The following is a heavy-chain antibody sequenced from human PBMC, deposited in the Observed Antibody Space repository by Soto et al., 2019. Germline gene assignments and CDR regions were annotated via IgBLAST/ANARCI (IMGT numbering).Heavy chain of an antibody. CDR3: ARDSGYSSGWSWFDP. J-gene: IGHJ5*02. CDR2: TYYRSKWYN. D-gene: IGHD6-19*01. Sequence: SQTLSLTCVISGDSVSSNSAAWNWIRQSPSRGLEWLGRTYYRSKWYNDYAVSVKSRITINPDTSKNQLSLQLNSVTPEDTAVYYRARDSGYSSGWSWFDPWGQGTMVTLSS. CDR1: GDSVSSNSAA. V-gene: IGHV6-1*01.